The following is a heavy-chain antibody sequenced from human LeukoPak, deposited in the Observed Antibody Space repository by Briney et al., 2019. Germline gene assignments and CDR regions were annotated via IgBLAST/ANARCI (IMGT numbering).Heavy chain of an antibody. CDR3: ARIHDYGDCAFDR. D-gene: IGHD4-17*01. J-gene: IGHJ4*02. V-gene: IGHV4-59*08. CDR1: GGSISPYY. Sequence: ASETLSLTCTVSGGSISPYYWSWIRQPPGKGLEYIGYISYTGSTNSNPSLKSRLTISVDTSKNQFSLKLRSVTAADTALYYCARIHDYGDCAFDRWGQGTLVTVSS. CDR2: ISYTGST.